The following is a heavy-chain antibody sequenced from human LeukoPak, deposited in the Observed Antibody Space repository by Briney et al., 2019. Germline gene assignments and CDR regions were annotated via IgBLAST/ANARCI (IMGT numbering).Heavy chain of an antibody. V-gene: IGHV3-21*01. CDR2: ISSSSSYI. CDR1: GFTFSSYS. CDR3: ARMGEGWQPANWYFDL. D-gene: IGHD3-16*01. J-gene: IGHJ2*01. Sequence: GGSLRLSCAASGFTFSSYSMNWVRQAPGKGLEWVSSISSSSSYIYYADSVKGRFTISRDNAKNSLYLQMNSLRAEDTAVYYCARMGEGWQPANWYFDLWGRGTLVTVSS.